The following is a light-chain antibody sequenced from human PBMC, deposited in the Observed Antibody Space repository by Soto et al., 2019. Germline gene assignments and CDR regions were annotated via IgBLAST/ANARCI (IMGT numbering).Light chain of an antibody. J-gene: IGKJ4*01. Sequence: EIVMTQSPATLSVSPGERVTLSCRASQSVSNDLAWYQQKPGKAPRLLIYDASTRATGIPVRFSGSGSGTEFTLTISSLQSEDFALYYCQQYNKWPPLTFGGGTKVEI. V-gene: IGKV3-15*01. CDR1: QSVSND. CDR2: DAS. CDR3: QQYNKWPPLT.